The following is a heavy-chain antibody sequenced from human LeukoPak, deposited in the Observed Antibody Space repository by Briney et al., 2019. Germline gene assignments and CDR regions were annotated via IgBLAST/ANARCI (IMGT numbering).Heavy chain of an antibody. V-gene: IGHV4-34*01. D-gene: IGHD3-22*01. CDR3: ASSSGYYSSFGYFDY. J-gene: IGHJ4*02. Sequence: PSETLSLTCAVYGGSFSGYYWSWIRQAPGKGLEWIGEINHSGSTNYNPSLKSRVTISVDTSKNQFSLKLSSVTAADTAVYYCASSSGYYSSFGYFDYWGQGTLVTVSS. CDR1: GGSFSGYY. CDR2: INHSGST.